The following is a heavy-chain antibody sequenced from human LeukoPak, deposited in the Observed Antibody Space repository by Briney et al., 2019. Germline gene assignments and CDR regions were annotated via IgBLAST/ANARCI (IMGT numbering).Heavy chain of an antibody. Sequence: GGSLRLSCAASGFTFSSYWMHWVRQVPGKGLVWLSRIDSDGSSTSYADSVKGRFTISRDNAKNTLYLQLNSLRAEDTGVYYCARAEYSSSWISDYWGQGTLVTVSS. CDR3: ARAEYSSSWISDY. CDR2: IDSDGSST. V-gene: IGHV3-74*01. D-gene: IGHD6-13*01. CDR1: GFTFSSYW. J-gene: IGHJ4*02.